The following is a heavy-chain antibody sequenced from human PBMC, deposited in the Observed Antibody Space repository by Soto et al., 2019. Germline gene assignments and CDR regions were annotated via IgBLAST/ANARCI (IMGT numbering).Heavy chain of an antibody. CDR1: GDTFTNSA. J-gene: IGHJ4*02. D-gene: IGHD6-13*01. Sequence: ASVKVSCKASGDTFTNSAFIWVRQAPGQGLEWMGWISAYNGNTDYGQKFQGRVTMTTDTSTSTAHMELRSLRSDDTAVYYCAREGSRSGRPRPHTYIDYWGQGTLVTVSS. V-gene: IGHV1-18*01. CDR2: ISAYNGNT. CDR3: AREGSRSGRPRPHTYIDY.